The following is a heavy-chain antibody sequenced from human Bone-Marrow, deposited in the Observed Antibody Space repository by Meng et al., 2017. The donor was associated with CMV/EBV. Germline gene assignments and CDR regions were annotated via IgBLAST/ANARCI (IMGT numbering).Heavy chain of an antibody. CDR1: GFTFSSYG. CDR2: IWYDGSNK. J-gene: IGHJ6*02. CDR3: AKETTDVDSGMDV. V-gene: IGHV3-33*03. Sequence: GESLKISCAASGFTFSSYGMHWVRQAPGKGLEWVAVIWYDGSNKYYADSVKGRFIMSREYSRNIVYLHMNTLRPEDTAVYYCAKETTDVDSGMDVWGQGTTVTVSS. D-gene: IGHD4-17*01.